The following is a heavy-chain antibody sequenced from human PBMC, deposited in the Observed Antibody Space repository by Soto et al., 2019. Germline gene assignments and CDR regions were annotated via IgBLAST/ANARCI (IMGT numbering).Heavy chain of an antibody. Sequence: GGSLRLSLAAAGFTFSSYAMSWVRQAPGKGLEWVSAISGSGGSTYYADSVKGRFTISRDNSKNTLYLQMNSLRAEDTAVYYCAKDDSSGYAESPFDPWGQGTLVTVSS. CDR1: GFTFSSYA. D-gene: IGHD3-22*01. CDR3: AKDDSSGYAESPFDP. V-gene: IGHV3-23*01. CDR2: ISGSGGST. J-gene: IGHJ5*02.